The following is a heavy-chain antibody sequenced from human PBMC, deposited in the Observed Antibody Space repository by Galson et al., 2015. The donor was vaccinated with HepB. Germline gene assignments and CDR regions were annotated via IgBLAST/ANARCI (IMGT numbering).Heavy chain of an antibody. CDR1: GFTFSSYA. CDR2: ISGSGGST. CDR3: AEDVLHYYYGMDV. D-gene: IGHD3-16*01. Sequence: SLRLSCAASGFTFSSYAMSWVRQAPGKGLEWVSAISGSGGSTYYADSVKGRFTISRDNSKNTLYLQMNSLRAEDTAVYYCAEDVLHYYYGMDVWGQGTTVTVSS. J-gene: IGHJ6*02. V-gene: IGHV3-23*01.